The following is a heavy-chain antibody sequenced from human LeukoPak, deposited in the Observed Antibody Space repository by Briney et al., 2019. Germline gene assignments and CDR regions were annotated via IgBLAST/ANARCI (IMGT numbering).Heavy chain of an antibody. CDR2: ISYSGNT. V-gene: IGHV4-61*01. CDR1: GDSVSSGSFY. CDR3: ARGGAITGTRGIFDY. J-gene: IGHJ4*02. Sequence: SETLSLTCTVSGDSVSSGSFYWSWIRQPPGKGLEWIGFISYSGNTNYNPSLKSRVTISVDTSKIQFSLRLTSMTAADTAVYYCARGGAITGTRGIFDYWGQGTLVAVSS. D-gene: IGHD1-7*01.